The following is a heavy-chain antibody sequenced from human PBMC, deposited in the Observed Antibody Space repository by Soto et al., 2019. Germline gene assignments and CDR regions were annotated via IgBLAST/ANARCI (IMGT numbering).Heavy chain of an antibody. V-gene: IGHV4-30-4*01. D-gene: IGHD1-26*01. CDR2: IYYTAST. Sequence: QVQLQESGPGLVKPSQTLSLTCTVSGGSTTSGDYYWSWIRQPPGKGLEWIAYIYYTASTYYNPSLKSRVTVSVDTSKNQFSLRLSSVTSADTAVYYCARGAAPFDYWGQGNLVTVSS. CDR3: ARGAAPFDY. J-gene: IGHJ4*02. CDR1: GGSTTSGDYY.